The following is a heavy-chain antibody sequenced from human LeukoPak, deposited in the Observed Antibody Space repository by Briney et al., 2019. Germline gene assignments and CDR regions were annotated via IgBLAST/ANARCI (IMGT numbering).Heavy chain of an antibody. CDR3: ARSTTCANGVCRIYGMDV. D-gene: IGHD2-8*01. Sequence: SETLSLSCTRCGDSFNHYYLSWIRQPPGKGLEWIGYIYHSGDTHYNFSPALKSRVTISLDRSKNQICLKLSSVTAADTAVHRCARSTTCANGVCRIYGMDVWGPGNTVTVSS. CDR1: GDSFNHYY. V-gene: IGHV4-59*01. CDR2: IYHSGDT. J-gene: IGHJ6*02.